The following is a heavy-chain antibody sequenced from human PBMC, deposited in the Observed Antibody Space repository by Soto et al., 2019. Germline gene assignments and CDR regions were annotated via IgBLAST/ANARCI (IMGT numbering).Heavy chain of an antibody. CDR3: FTFSEFPMTFDY. CDR1: GFTFSSYA. Sequence: VGSLRLSCAASGFTFSSYAMHWVRQAPGKGLEWVAVISYDGSNKYYADSVKGRFTISRDNSKNTLYLQMNSLRAEDTAVYYCFTFSEFPMTFDYWGQGTLVTVSS. D-gene: IGHD3-3*01. CDR2: ISYDGSNK. J-gene: IGHJ4*02. V-gene: IGHV3-30-3*01.